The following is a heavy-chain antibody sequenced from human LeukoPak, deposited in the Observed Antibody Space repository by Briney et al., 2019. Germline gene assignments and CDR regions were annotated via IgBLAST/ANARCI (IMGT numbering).Heavy chain of an antibody. CDR3: ARHYYGSGSYYKKYYYYGMDV. D-gene: IGHD3-10*01. CDR1: GYTFTGYY. V-gene: IGHV1-2*02. J-gene: IGHJ6*02. CDR2: INPNSGGT. Sequence: GASVNVSCKASGYTFTGYYMHWVRQAPGQGREWMGWINPNSGGTNYAQKFQGRVTMTRDTSISTAYMELSRLKSDDTAVYYCARHYYGSGSYYKKYYYYGMDVWGQGTTVTVSS.